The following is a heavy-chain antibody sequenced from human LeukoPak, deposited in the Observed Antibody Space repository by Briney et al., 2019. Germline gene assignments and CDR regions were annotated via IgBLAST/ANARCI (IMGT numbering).Heavy chain of an antibody. CDR1: GFTFSSYA. CDR2: ISGGGVNT. J-gene: IGHJ5*02. D-gene: IGHD3-22*01. CDR3: AKTLGYSGYFSP. V-gene: IGHV3-23*01. Sequence: PGGSLRLSCAASGFTFSSYAMTWVRQAPGKGLEWVSAISGGGVNTYYADSAKGRFTISRDNSKNMLYLQMNSLRAEDTAVYYCAKTLGYSGYFSPWGQGTLVTVSS.